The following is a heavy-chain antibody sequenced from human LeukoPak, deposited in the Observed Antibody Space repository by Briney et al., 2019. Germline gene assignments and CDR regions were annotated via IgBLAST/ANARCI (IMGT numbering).Heavy chain of an antibody. D-gene: IGHD2-15*01. J-gene: IGHJ4*02. CDR2: IESKTDGGTT. V-gene: IGHV3-15*04. CDR3: STLAYCSGGRCYGFDY. Sequence: GGSLRLSCAASGFTFSDYIMNWVRQAPGKGLEWVGRIESKTDGGTTDYAAPVKGRFTISRDDSKNTQYLQMNSLKTEDTAVYYCSTLAYCSGGRCYGFDYWGQGALVTVSS. CDR1: GFTFSDYI.